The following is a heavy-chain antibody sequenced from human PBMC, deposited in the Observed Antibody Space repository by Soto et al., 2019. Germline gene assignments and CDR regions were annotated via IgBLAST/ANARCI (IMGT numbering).Heavy chain of an antibody. CDR2: TYYRFKWYN. D-gene: IGHD4-17*01. CDR1: GDNVSRNRAA. CDR3: ARHDYGDSNLDY. V-gene: IGHV6-1*01. Sequence: SQTLSLTGAIPGDNVSRNRAASNWIKQTPSRGLEWLGRTYYRFKWYNDYAASVKSRITINADTSKNQFSLQLNSVTPEDTAVYYCARHDYGDSNLDYWVQGTLVTVSS. J-gene: IGHJ4*02.